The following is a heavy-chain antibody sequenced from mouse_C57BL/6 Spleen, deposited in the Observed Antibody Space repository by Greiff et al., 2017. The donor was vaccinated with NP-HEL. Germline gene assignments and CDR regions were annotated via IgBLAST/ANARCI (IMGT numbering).Heavy chain of an antibody. J-gene: IGHJ3*01. V-gene: IGHV1-39*01. D-gene: IGHD1-2*01. CDR2: INPNYGTT. CDR1: GYSFTDYN. Sequence: VQLQQSGPELVKPGASVKISCKASGYSFTDYNMNWVKQSNGKSLEWIGVINPNYGTTSYNQKFKGKATLTVDQSSSTAYMQLNSLTSEDSAVYYGARGDHYRPTTWFAYWGQGTLVTVSA. CDR3: ARGDHYRPTTWFAY.